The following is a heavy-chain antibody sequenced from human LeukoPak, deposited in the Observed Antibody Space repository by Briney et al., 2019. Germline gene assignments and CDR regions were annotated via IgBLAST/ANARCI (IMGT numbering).Heavy chain of an antibody. CDR3: AKTYNGNYDY. CDR1: GFTFSGYS. V-gene: IGHV3-23*01. D-gene: IGHD1-7*01. Sequence: GGSLRLSCVASGFTFSGYSMSWVRQAPGKGLEWVSDISGSGDSKFYADSVKGRFTFSRDKSKITLYLQMNSLRAEDTDVYYCAKTYNGNYDYWGQGTLVTVSS. J-gene: IGHJ4*02. CDR2: ISGSGDSK.